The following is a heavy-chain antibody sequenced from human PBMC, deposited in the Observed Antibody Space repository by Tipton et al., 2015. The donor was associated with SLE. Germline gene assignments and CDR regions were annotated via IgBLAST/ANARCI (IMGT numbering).Heavy chain of an antibody. D-gene: IGHD2-21*01. CDR2: IHHSGRT. CDR3: ARWIAVPATANSDAFDI. J-gene: IGHJ3*02. CDR1: GDSISNSDYY. Sequence: TLSLTCTVSGDSISNSDYYWGWIRQPPGKGLEWIGNIHHSGRTYYNPSLNSRPTMSVDTSNNQLSLRLSSVTAADTAVYFCARWIAVPATANSDAFDIWCQWTMVTVSS. V-gene: IGHV4-39*07.